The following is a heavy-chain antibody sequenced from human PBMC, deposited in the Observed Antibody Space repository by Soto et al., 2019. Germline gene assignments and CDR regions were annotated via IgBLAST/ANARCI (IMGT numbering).Heavy chain of an antibody. CDR2: ISGSGGST. D-gene: IGHD4-17*01. CDR1: GFTFSSYA. CDR3: AKGGGPTVTRWYFDY. J-gene: IGHJ4*02. Sequence: GGSLRLSCAASGFTFSSYAMSWVRQAPGKGLEWVSAISGSGGSTYYADSVKGRFTISRDNSKNTLYLQMNSLRAEDTAVYYCAKGGGPTVTRWYFDYWGQGTLVTVSS. V-gene: IGHV3-23*01.